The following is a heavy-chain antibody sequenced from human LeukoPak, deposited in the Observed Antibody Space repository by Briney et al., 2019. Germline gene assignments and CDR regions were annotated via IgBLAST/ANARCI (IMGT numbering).Heavy chain of an antibody. D-gene: IGHD5-12*01. CDR2: IKQDGSEK. Sequence: GGSLRLSCAASGFTFSSYWMSWVRQAPGKGLEWVANIKQDGSEKYYVDSVKGRFTISRDNAKNSLYLQMNSLRAEDTAVYYCAREGYRYSGYVFDYWGQGTLVTVSS. J-gene: IGHJ4*02. V-gene: IGHV3-7*01. CDR3: AREGYRYSGYVFDY. CDR1: GFTFSSYW.